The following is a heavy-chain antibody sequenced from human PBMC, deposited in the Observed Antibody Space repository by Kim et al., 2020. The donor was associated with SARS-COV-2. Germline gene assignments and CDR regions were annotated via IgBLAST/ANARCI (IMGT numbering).Heavy chain of an antibody. J-gene: IGHJ5*02. Sequence: SETLSLTCTVSGGSISSSSYYWGWIRQPPGKGLEWIGSIYYSGSTYYNPSLKSRVTISVDTSKNQFSLKLSSVTAADTAVYYCARDYDILTGYERVRWFDPWGQGTLVTVSS. CDR2: IYYSGST. CDR3: ARDYDILTGYERVRWFDP. CDR1: GGSISSSSYY. D-gene: IGHD3-9*01. V-gene: IGHV4-39*07.